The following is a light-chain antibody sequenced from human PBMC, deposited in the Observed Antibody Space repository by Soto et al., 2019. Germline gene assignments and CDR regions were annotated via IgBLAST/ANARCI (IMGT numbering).Light chain of an antibody. Sequence: QSALTQPASVCGSSAHSITILYTGSSCHIGAYNYVSWFQQYPGKAPKLIISEVSNRPSGVSNRFSGSKSGTAASLTISGLQTEDEADYFCFSFTTDWTHVFGTGTKVTVL. CDR1: SCHIGAYNY. CDR2: EVS. CDR3: FSFTTDWTHV. V-gene: IGLV2-14*01. J-gene: IGLJ1*01.